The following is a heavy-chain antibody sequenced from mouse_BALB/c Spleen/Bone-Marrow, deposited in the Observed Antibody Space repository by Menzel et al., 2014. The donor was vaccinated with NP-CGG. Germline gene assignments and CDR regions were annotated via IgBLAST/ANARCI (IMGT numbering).Heavy chain of an antibody. D-gene: IGHD2-10*02. CDR1: GFTFSSYT. Sequence: DVLLVESGGGLVQPGGSLKLSCAASGFTFSSYTMSWVRQTPEKRLEWVAYISNGGGSTYYPDTVKGRLTTSRDNATSNLYQQISNLESEDTAMCYCARLVWSRGGDYWRQGTSVTVSS. CDR3: ARLVWSRGGDY. J-gene: IGHJ4*01. CDR2: ISNGGGST. V-gene: IGHV5-12-2*01.